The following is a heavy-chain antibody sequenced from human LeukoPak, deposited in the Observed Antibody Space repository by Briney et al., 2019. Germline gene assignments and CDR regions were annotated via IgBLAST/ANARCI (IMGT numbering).Heavy chain of an antibody. V-gene: IGHV4-59*08. CDR3: AGHHPRNTVDF. CDR1: GGSISSYY. D-gene: IGHD2/OR15-2a*01. J-gene: IGHJ4*02. Sequence: SETLSLTCTVSGGSISSYYWSWIRQPPGKGLEWIAYISDIGSINYNPSLKSRVTISLDTSKNQFSPKLSSVTAADTAVYYCAGHHPRNTVDFWGQGALVTVSS. CDR2: ISDIGSI.